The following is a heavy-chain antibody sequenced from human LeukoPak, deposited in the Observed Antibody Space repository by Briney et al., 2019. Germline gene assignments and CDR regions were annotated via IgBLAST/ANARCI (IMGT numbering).Heavy chain of an antibody. CDR2: INWDGSST. CDR1: GFTFSDYY. CDR3: ARARRGSSYYFDY. V-gene: IGHV3-20*04. D-gene: IGHD3-10*01. J-gene: IGHJ4*02. Sequence: GGSLRLSCAASGFTFSDYYMSWIRQAPGKGLEWVSGINWDGSSTGYGDPVKGRFTIFRDNAKNSLYLQMNSLRAEDTALYYCARARRGSSYYFDYWGQGTLVTVSS.